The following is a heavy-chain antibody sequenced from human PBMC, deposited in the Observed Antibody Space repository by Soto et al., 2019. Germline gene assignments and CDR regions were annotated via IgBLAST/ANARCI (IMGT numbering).Heavy chain of an antibody. D-gene: IGHD6-19*01. CDR2: IKSKTDGGTT. V-gene: IGHV3-15*01. CDR3: TTDPQQWLDGADY. CDR1: GFTFSNAW. Sequence: GGSLRLSCAASGFTFSNAWMSWVRQAPGKGLEWVGRIKSKTDGGTTDYAAPVKGRFTISRDDSKNTLYLQMNSLKTEDTAVYYCTTDPQQWLDGADYWGQGTLVTVSS. J-gene: IGHJ4*02.